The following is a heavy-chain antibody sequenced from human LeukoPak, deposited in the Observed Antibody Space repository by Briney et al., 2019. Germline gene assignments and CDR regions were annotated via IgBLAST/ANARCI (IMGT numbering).Heavy chain of an antibody. CDR3: VREPQAEYYFDY. V-gene: IGHV3-21*01. D-gene: IGHD1-14*01. CDR2: ISPGSTYT. Sequence: GGSLRLSCAASGFSFSTYTMNWVRQAPGKGLEWVSSISPGSTYTHYTDSVKGRFTISRDNARNSLFLQMNSLRAEDTAVYYCVREPQAEYYFDYWGQGTLVTVSS. CDR1: GFSFSTYT. J-gene: IGHJ4*02.